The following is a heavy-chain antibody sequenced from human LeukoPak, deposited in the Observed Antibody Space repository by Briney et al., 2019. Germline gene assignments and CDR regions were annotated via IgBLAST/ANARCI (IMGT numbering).Heavy chain of an antibody. D-gene: IGHD2-2*01. CDR3: ATGLSDIVVVPALNWFDP. CDR1: GGSFSGYY. CDR2: INHSGST. V-gene: IGHV4-34*01. J-gene: IGHJ5*02. Sequence: SETLSLTCAVYGGSFSGYYWSWIRQPPGKGLEWVGEINHSGSTNYNPSLKSRVTISVDTSKNQFSLKLSSVTAADTAVYYCATGLSDIVVVPALNWFDPWGQGTLVTVSS.